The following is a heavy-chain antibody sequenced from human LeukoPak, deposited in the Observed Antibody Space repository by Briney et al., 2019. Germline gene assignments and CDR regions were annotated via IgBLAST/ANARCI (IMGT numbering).Heavy chain of an antibody. D-gene: IGHD3-3*01. V-gene: IGHV4-39*01. CDR1: GGSISSSHYY. J-gene: IGHJ6*03. Sequence: SETLSLTCSVSGGSISSSHYYWGWLRQPPGKGLEWIGSIYYSGSTDYNTSLRSRLTISVNMSKNQFSLKMRSVTAADTAIYYCARRTMIFGVVAYMDVWGKGTTVTVSS. CDR3: ARRTMIFGVVAYMDV. CDR2: IYYSGST.